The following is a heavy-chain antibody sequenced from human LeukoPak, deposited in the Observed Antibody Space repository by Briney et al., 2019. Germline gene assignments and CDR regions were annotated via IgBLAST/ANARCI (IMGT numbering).Heavy chain of an antibody. Sequence: SETLSLTCTVSGGSISSGSYYWSWIRQPAGKGPEWIGRIYTSGSTNYNPSLKSRVTISVDTSKNQFSLKLSSVTAADTAVYYCARWGEIAAAGTEFDYWGQGTLVTVSS. CDR2: IYTSGST. V-gene: IGHV4-61*02. CDR1: GGSISSGSYY. J-gene: IGHJ4*02. D-gene: IGHD6-13*01. CDR3: ARWGEIAAAGTEFDY.